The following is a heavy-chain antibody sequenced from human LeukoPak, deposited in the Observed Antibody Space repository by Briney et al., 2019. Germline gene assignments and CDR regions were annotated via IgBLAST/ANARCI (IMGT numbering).Heavy chain of an antibody. CDR3: AKDTLTTGFHLDS. D-gene: IGHD1-1*01. J-gene: IGHJ4*02. CDR2: ISASGGST. V-gene: IGHV3-23*01. Sequence: GGSLRLSCAASGFTFSSYAMSWVRQAPKKGLEWVSVISASGGSTNYADSVKGRFTISRDNSENTLYLQINSLRVDDTAVYYCAKDTLTTGFHLDSWGRGTLVTVSS. CDR1: GFTFSSYA.